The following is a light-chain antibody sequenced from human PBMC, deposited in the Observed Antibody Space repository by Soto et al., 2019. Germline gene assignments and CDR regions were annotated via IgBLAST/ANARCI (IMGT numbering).Light chain of an antibody. J-gene: IGKJ2*01. CDR2: KTS. Sequence: DIQMTQSPSPLSASVGDRVTITCRARQNIVTWLAWYQQKPGKAPNLLIYKTSTLQRGVPSRFSGSGSGTEVTLTISSRQPDDFATYYCQQEDSHPMYTFGQGTKVEI. V-gene: IGKV1-5*03. CDR3: QQEDSHPMYT. CDR1: QNIVTW.